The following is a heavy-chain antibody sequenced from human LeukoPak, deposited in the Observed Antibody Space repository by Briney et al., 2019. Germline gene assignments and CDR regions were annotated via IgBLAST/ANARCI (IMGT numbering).Heavy chain of an antibody. V-gene: IGHV1-69*04. D-gene: IGHD1-26*01. CDR3: ARVPLNNSGSYLQT. CDR2: IIPILGIA. Sequence: GASVKVSCKASGGTFSSYAISWVRQAPGQGLEWMGRIIPILGIANYAQKFQGRVTITADKSTSTAYMELSSLRSEDTAVYYCARVPLNNSGSYLQTWGQGTLVTVSS. CDR1: GGTFSSYA. J-gene: IGHJ5*02.